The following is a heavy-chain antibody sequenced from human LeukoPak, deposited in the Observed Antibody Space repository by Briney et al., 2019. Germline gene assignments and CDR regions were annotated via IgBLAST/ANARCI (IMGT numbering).Heavy chain of an antibody. Sequence: GGSLRLSCAASGFTFDDYAMHWVRQAPGKGLEWVSGISWNSGSIGYADSVKGRFTISRDNAKNSLYLQMNSLRAEDTAVYYCAKDLEYSSSWYLGGYMDVWGKGTTVTVSS. J-gene: IGHJ6*03. CDR2: ISWNSGSI. D-gene: IGHD6-13*01. CDR1: GFTFDDYA. V-gene: IGHV3-9*01. CDR3: AKDLEYSSSWYLGGYMDV.